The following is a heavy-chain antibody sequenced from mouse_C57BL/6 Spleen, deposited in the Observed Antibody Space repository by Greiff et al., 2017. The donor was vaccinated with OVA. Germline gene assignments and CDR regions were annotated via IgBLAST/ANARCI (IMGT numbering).Heavy chain of an antibody. D-gene: IGHD1-1*01. CDR3: ARYGAWYFDY. CDR1: GYTFTDYY. V-gene: IGHV1-26*01. Sequence: EVQLQQSGPELVKPGASVKISCKASGYTFTDYYMNWVKQSHGKSLEWIGDINPNNGGTSYNQKFKGKATLTVDKSSSTAYMELRSLTSEDSAVYYCARYGAWYFDYWGQGTTLTVSS. CDR2: INPNNGGT. J-gene: IGHJ2*01.